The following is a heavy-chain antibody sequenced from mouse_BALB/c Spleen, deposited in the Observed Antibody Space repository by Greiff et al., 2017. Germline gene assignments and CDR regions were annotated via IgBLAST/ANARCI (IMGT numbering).Heavy chain of an antibody. V-gene: IGHV5-6-2*01. D-gene: IGHD2-14*01. CDR2: INSNGGST. CDR1: GFTFSSYA. CDR3: ARGGYRYDVRYFDV. Sequence: DVQLVESGGGLVKPGGSLKLSCAASGFTFSSYAMSWVRQTPEKRLELVAAINSNGGSTYYPDTVKGRFTISRDNAKNTLYLQMSSLKSEDTALYYCARGGYRYDVRYFDVWGAGTTVTVSS. J-gene: IGHJ1*01.